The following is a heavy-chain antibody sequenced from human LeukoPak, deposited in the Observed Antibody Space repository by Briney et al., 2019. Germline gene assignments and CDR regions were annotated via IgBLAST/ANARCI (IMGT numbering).Heavy chain of an antibody. CDR1: GYTFTRNY. CDR2: IYPRDGST. V-gene: IGHV1-46*01. CDR3: ARDQEGFDY. J-gene: IGHJ4*02. Sequence: ASVKVSCKASGYTFTRNYIHWVRQAPGQGLEWMGMIYPRDGSTSYAQKFQGRVTVTRDTSTSTVHMELSGLRSEDTAVYYCARDQEGFDYWGQGTLVTVSS.